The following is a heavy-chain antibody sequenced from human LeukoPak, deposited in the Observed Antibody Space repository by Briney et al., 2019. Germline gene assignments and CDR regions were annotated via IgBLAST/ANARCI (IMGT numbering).Heavy chain of an antibody. Sequence: SETLSLTCAVYGGSFSGYYWSWIRQPPGKGLEWIGEINHSGSTNYNPSLKSRVTISVDTSKNQFSLKLSSVTAADTAVYYCARHFQQQRVPSEFDYWGQGTLVTVSS. CDR3: ARHFQQQRVPSEFDY. D-gene: IGHD6-13*01. CDR2: INHSGST. CDR1: GGSFSGYY. V-gene: IGHV4-34*01. J-gene: IGHJ4*02.